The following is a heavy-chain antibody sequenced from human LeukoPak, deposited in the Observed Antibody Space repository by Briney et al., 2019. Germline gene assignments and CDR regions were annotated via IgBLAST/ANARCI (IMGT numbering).Heavy chain of an antibody. D-gene: IGHD6-6*01. CDR1: GFTFTSSA. CDR3: AVWREYSSSSGDY. Sequence: GASVKVSCKASGFTFTSSAVQWVRQARGQRLEWIGWIVVGSGNTNYAQKFQERVTITRDMSTSTAYMELSSLRSEDTAVYYCAVWREYSSSSGDYWGQGTLVTVSS. CDR2: IVVGSGNT. V-gene: IGHV1-58*01. J-gene: IGHJ4*02.